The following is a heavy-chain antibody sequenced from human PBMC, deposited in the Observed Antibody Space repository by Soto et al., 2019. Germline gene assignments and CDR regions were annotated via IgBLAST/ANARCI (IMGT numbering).Heavy chain of an antibody. V-gene: IGHV3-23*01. CDR1: GFTFSSYA. CDR2: ISGSGGST. J-gene: IGHJ6*02. Sequence: GGSLRLSCAASGFTFSSYAMSWVRQAPGKGLEWVSAISGSGGSTYYADSVKGRFTISRDNSKNTLYLQMNSLRAEDTAVYYCSKEGPYSESCSGGSCYGEVPREDYYYYGMDVWGQGTTVTVSS. D-gene: IGHD2-15*01. CDR3: SKEGPYSESCSGGSCYGEVPREDYYYYGMDV.